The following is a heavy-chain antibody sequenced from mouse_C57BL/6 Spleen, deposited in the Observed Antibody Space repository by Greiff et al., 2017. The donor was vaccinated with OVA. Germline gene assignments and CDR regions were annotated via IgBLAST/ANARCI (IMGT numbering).Heavy chain of an antibody. D-gene: IGHD2-3*01. CDR1: GYTFTDYY. V-gene: IGHV1-76*01. CDR2: IYPGSGNT. J-gene: IGHJ2*01. Sequence: QVHVKQSGAELVRPGASVKLSCKASGYTFTDYYINWVKQRPGQGLEWIARIYPGSGNTYYNEKFKGKATLTAEKSSSTAYMQLSSLTSEDSAVYFCARERDGYYVEENYFDYWGQGTTLTVSS. CDR3: ARERDGYYVEENYFDY.